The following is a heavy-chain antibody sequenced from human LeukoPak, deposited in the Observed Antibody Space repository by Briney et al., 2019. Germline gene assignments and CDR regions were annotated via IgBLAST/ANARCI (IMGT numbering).Heavy chain of an antibody. CDR3: ARVAGGGSPFWDI. Sequence: ASVKVSCKASGYTFSIYDINWVRQATGQGLEWMGWMNPNSGNTGYAQKLQGRVTMTTDTSTSTAYMELRSLRSDDTAVYYCARVAGGGSPFWDIWGQGTMVTVSS. V-gene: IGHV1-8*01. CDR1: GYTFSIYD. J-gene: IGHJ3*02. CDR2: MNPNSGNT. D-gene: IGHD2-15*01.